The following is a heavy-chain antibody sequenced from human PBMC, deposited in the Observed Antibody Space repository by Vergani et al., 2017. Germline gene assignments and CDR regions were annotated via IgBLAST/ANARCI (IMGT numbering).Heavy chain of an antibody. CDR3: ATKSCGTPGCQIGYFRE. CDR2: IAGRGDSR. V-gene: IGHV3-23*01. Sequence: HLLESGGGLVQPGGSLRLSCAASGFIFNNYAMNWVRQAPGKGLEWVSGIAGRGDSRDNADSVKGRFTISRDNSKSTLYLQMNSLRTEDTAVYYCATKSCGTPGCQIGYFREWGQGTLVTVSS. J-gene: IGHJ1*01. CDR1: GFIFNNYA. D-gene: IGHD1-1*01.